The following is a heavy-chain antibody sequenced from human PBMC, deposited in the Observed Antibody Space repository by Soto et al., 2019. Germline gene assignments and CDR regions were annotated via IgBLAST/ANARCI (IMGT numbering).Heavy chain of an antibody. V-gene: IGHV1-18*01. CDR2: ISAYNDYT. Sequence: QVQLVQSAAEVKKPGASVKVSCKASGYTFIRYGITWVRQAPGQGLEWMGWISAYNDYTIYAQKLQGRVTMTTDTSPRIVNRELRALKAEDTAVYYCARGGYYDTSWGKLSHYGLDVWGQGTSVTVSS. CDR3: ARGGYYDTSWGKLSHYGLDV. D-gene: IGHD3-16*01. J-gene: IGHJ6*02. CDR1: GYTFIRYG.